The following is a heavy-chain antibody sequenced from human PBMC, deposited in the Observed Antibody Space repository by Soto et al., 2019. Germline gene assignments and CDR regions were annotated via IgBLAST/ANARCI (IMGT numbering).Heavy chain of an antibody. Sequence: SETLSLTCAVYGGSFSGYYWSWIRQPPGKGLEWIGEINHSGSTNYNPSLKSRVTISVDTSKNQFSLKLSSVTAADTAVYYCAREPYGDYADYWGQGTLVTVSS. J-gene: IGHJ4*02. CDR1: GGSFSGYY. V-gene: IGHV4-34*01. D-gene: IGHD4-17*01. CDR2: INHSGST. CDR3: AREPYGDYADY.